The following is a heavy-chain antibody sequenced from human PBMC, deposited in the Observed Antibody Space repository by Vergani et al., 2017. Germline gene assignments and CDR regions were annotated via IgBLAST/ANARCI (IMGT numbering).Heavy chain of an antibody. CDR1: GYTFTSYY. CDR3: ARGGGNSGPNYYDYMDV. D-gene: IGHD4-23*01. V-gene: IGHV1-46*03. CDR2: INPSGGST. Sequence: QVQLVQSGAEVKKPGASVKVSCKASGYTFTSYYMHWVRQAPGQGLGWMGIINPSGGSTSYAQKFQGRVTMTRDTSTSTVYMELSSVRSEDTDVYYCARGGGNSGPNYYDYMDVWGKGTTVTVSS. J-gene: IGHJ6*03.